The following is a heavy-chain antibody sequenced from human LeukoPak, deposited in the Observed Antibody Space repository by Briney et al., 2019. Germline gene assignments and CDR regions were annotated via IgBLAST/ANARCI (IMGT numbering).Heavy chain of an antibody. CDR3: VRRTPANDY. CDR2: IYPGDSDT. Sequence: GESLQISCQGSGYSFTSYWIGWVRQMPGKGLEWMGIIYPGDSDTRYSPSFQGQVTFSADKSISTAYLQWGSLKASDTAMYYCVRRTPANDYWGQGTLVTVSS. J-gene: IGHJ4*02. CDR1: GYSFTSYW. V-gene: IGHV5-51*01.